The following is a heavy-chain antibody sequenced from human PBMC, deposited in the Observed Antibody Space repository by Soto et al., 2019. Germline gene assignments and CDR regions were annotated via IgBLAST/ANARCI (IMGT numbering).Heavy chain of an antibody. CDR1: GYTFTSYD. CDR3: ARFQLVDYYYYMDV. D-gene: IGHD6-6*01. V-gene: IGHV1-8*01. CDR2: MNPNSGNT. J-gene: IGHJ6*03. Sequence: GASVKVSCKASGYTFTSYDINWVRQATGQGLEWMGWMNPNSGNTGYAQKFQGRVTMTRNTSISTAYMELSSLRSEDTAVYYCARFQLVDYYYYMDVWGKGTTVTVSS.